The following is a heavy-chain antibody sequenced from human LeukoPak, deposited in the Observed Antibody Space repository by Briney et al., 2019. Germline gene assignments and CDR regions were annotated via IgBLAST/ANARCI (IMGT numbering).Heavy chain of an antibody. J-gene: IGHJ3*02. V-gene: IGHV3-11*01. CDR3: AKATVSYILDSFDI. D-gene: IGHD4-17*01. CDR1: GFTFSDYY. Sequence: PGGSLRLSCAASGFTFSDYYMSWIRQAPGKGLEWVSYISSSGSTIYYADSVKGRFTISRDNAKNSLYLQISSLRPEDMALYYCAKATVSYILDSFDIWGRGTLVTVSS. CDR2: ISSSGSTI.